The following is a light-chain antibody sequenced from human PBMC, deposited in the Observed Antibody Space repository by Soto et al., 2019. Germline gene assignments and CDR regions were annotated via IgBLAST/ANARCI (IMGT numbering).Light chain of an antibody. J-gene: IGKJ4*01. CDR3: QHRSNWPPLT. Sequence: EIVLTQSPATLSLSPGERATLSCRASQSVSSYLAWYQQKPGQAPRLLIYDASNRATGIPARFSGSGSGTEFTLTISSLEPEDFAVYYCQHRSNWPPLTFGGGTKVDIK. CDR1: QSVSSY. CDR2: DAS. V-gene: IGKV3-11*01.